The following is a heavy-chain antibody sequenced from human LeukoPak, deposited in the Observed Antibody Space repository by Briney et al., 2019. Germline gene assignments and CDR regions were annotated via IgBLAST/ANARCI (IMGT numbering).Heavy chain of an antibody. CDR3: ARNSGSPFPQGNDAFDI. J-gene: IGHJ3*02. CDR1: GGTFSSYA. CDR2: IIPILGIA. D-gene: IGHD1-26*01. V-gene: IGHV1-69*04. Sequence: GASVKVSCKASGGTFSSYAISWVRQAPGQGLEWMGRIIPILGIANYAQKFQGRVTITADKSTSTAYMELSSLRSEDTAVYYCARNSGSPFPQGNDAFDIWGQGTMVTVSS.